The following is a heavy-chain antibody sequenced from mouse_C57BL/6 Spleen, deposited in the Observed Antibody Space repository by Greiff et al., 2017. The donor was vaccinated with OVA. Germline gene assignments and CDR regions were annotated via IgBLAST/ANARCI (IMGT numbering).Heavy chain of an antibody. CDR1: GFTFSSYG. CDR2: ISSGGSYT. CDR3: ARQGGYYGFAY. J-gene: IGHJ3*01. V-gene: IGHV5-6*01. Sequence: EVQRVESGGDLVKPGGSLKLSCAASGFTFSSYGMSWVRQTPDKRLEWVATISSGGSYTYYPDSVKGRFTISRDNAKNTLYLQMSSLKSEDTAMYYCARQGGYYGFAYWGQGTLVTVSA. D-gene: IGHD1-1*01.